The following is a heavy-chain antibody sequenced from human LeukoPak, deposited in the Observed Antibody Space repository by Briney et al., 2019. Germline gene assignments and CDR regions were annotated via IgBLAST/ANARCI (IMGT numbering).Heavy chain of an antibody. Sequence: PGGSLRLSCAASGFTFSSYWMHWVRHAPGKGLVWVSRINSDGSSTSYADSVKGRFTISRDNAKNTLYLQMNSLRAEDTAVYYCARAHPSLLRYFDWTREYYFDYWGQGTLVTVSS. V-gene: IGHV3-74*01. J-gene: IGHJ4*02. CDR2: INSDGSST. D-gene: IGHD3-9*01. CDR1: GFTFSSYW. CDR3: ARAHPSLLRYFDWTREYYFDY.